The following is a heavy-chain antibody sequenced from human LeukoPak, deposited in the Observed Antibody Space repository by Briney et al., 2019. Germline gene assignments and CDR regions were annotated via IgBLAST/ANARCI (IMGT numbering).Heavy chain of an antibody. V-gene: IGHV1-69*13. J-gene: IGHJ4*02. CDR1: GGTFSSYA. CDR2: IIPIFGTA. CDR3: ASGYYYDSSGYPSYYFDY. D-gene: IGHD3-22*01. Sequence: GASVKVSCKASGGTFSSYAISWVRQAPGQGLEWMGGIIPIFGTANYAQKFQGRVTITADESTSTAYMELSSLRSEDTAVYYCASGYYYDSSGYPSYYFDYWGQGTLVTVSS.